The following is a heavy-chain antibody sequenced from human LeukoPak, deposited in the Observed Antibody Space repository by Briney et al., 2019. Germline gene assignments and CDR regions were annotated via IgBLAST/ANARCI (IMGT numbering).Heavy chain of an antibody. CDR2: ISAYNGNT. J-gene: IGHJ5*02. V-gene: IGHV1-18*01. CDR3: TVVPAPNWFDP. D-gene: IGHD2-2*01. CDR1: GYTFTSYG. Sequence: ASVKVSCKASGYTFTSYGISLVRQAPGQGLEWMGWISAYNGNTNYAQKLQGRVTMTTDTSTSTAYMELRSLRSDDTAVYYCTVVPAPNWFDPWGQGTLVTVSS.